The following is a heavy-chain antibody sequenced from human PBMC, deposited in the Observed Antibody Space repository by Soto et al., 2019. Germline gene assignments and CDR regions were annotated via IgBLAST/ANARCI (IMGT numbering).Heavy chain of an antibody. CDR2: ISATGRT. V-gene: IGHV4-4*07. Sequence: QVQLQESGPGLVEPSETLSLTCTVSGDSMSSYYWNWIRQHAGKGLEWIGRISATGRTSYMSSLKSRITLSVDTSKNQFSLNLKFVTAADTAVYFCARDQSGAADIWGQGTMVTVS. J-gene: IGHJ3*02. D-gene: IGHD7-27*01. CDR1: GDSMSSYY. CDR3: ARDQSGAADI.